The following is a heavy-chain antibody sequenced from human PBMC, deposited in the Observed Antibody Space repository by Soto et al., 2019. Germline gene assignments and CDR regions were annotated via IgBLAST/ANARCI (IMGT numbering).Heavy chain of an antibody. D-gene: IGHD2-2*01. J-gene: IGHJ4*02. CDR3: SRLTNARPGDD. V-gene: IGHV4-39*01. Sequence: SETLSLTCTVSGGSITSSNYDWGWSRQPPGKGLEWIGTIYYSGNTYYNPSLKSRVTMSMDASKNQFSLTLSSVAVADTAVYYCSRLTNARPGDDWGQGTLVTVSS. CDR1: GGSITSSNYD. CDR2: IYYSGNT.